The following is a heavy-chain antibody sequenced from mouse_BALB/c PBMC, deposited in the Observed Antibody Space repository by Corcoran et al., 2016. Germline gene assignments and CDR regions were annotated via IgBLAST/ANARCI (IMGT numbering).Heavy chain of an antibody. CDR1: GFSLSTSGMG. CDR3: ARRGSTMITSYAMDY. V-gene: IGHV8-12*01. CDR2: IYWDDDK. J-gene: IGHJ4*01. Sequence: QVTLKESGPGILQPSQTLSLTCSFSGFSLSTSGMGVSWIRQPSGKGLEWLAHIYWDDDKRYNPSLKSRLTSSKDTSRNQVFLKITSVDTADTATYYCARRGSTMITSYAMDYWGQGTSVTVSS. D-gene: IGHD2-4*01.